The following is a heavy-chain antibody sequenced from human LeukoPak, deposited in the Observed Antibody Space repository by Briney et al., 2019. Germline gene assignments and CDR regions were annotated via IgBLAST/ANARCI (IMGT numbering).Heavy chain of an antibody. CDR3: ARGKWELLRGYYFDY. CDR2: MNPNSGNT. Sequence: ASVKVSCKASGYTFTNYGINWVRQATGQGLEWMGWMNPNSGNTGYAQKFQGRVTMTRNTSISTAYMELSSLRSEDTAVYYCARGKWELLRGYYFDYWGQGTLVTVSS. D-gene: IGHD1-26*01. V-gene: IGHV1-8*02. J-gene: IGHJ4*02. CDR1: GYTFTNYG.